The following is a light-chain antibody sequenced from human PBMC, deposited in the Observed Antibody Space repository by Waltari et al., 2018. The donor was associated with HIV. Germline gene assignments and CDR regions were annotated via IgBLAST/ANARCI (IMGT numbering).Light chain of an antibody. CDR2: SNN. Sequence: QSVLTQPPSASGTPGQRVTISCSGSSSNIGSNTVNWYQQLPGTAPKVLIYSNNRRPSGVPDRLSGSKSGTSASLAISGLQSDDEADYYCATWDDSLNGYVFGTGTKVTVL. CDR1: SSNIGSNT. CDR3: ATWDDSLNGYV. V-gene: IGLV1-44*01. J-gene: IGLJ1*01.